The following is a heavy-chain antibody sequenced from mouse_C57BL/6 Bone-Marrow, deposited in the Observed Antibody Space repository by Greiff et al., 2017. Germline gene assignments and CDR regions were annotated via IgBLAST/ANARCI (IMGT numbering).Heavy chain of an antibody. D-gene: IGHD2-4*01. J-gene: IGHJ2*01. CDR3: ARRRIRYDDDGDY. CDR2: IDPEDGGT. Sequence: VQLQQSGAELVKPGASVKLSCTASGFNIKDYYMHWVKQRTEQGLEWIGRIDPEDGGTKYTQKFKGKATLTADTSSNTAYMQLSSLTSEDTAVYYCARRRIRYDDDGDYWGQGTTLTVSA. CDR1: GFNIKDYY. V-gene: IGHV14-2*01.